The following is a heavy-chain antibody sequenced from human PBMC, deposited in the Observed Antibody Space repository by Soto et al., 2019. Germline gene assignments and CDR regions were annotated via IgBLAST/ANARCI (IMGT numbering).Heavy chain of an antibody. CDR3: AREAPYCTSAACPKFYDMDV. V-gene: IGHV1-69*01. J-gene: IGHJ6*02. Sequence: QVQLVQSGAEVKKPGSRVKVSCKAPGATFGINASTGVRRAPGKGLEWLGGSTPILNSPAYAQKFKARVVITADEITNTAYMELNSLRFDDTAVYYCAREAPYCTSAACPKFYDMDVWGQGTTVTVAS. CDR1: GATFGINA. D-gene: IGHD2-8*02. CDR2: STPILNSP.